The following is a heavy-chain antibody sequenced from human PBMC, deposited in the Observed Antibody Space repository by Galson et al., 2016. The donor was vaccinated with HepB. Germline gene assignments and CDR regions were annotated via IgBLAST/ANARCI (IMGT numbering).Heavy chain of an antibody. Sequence: SLRLSCAASGFIFSNYAMHWVRQAPGKGLEWVAVISYDGSNKHYADSVKGRCTISRDNSKNRLYLQMNSLRVEDTAVYYCARERRIIGETYSGYYYYGMDVWGQGTTVTVSS. CDR2: ISYDGSNK. D-gene: IGHD1-26*01. V-gene: IGHV3-30-3*01. J-gene: IGHJ6*02. CDR1: GFIFSNYA. CDR3: ARERRIIGETYSGYYYYGMDV.